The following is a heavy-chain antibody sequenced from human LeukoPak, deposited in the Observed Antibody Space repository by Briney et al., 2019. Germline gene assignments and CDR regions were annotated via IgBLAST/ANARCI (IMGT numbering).Heavy chain of an antibody. CDR1: GGSISSYY. CDR2: IYYSGST. D-gene: IGHD3-9*01. J-gene: IGHJ4*02. Sequence: SETLPLTCTVSGGSISSYYWSWIRQPPGKGLEWIGYIYYSGSTNYNPSLKSRVTISVDTSKNQFSLKLSSVTAADTAVYYCARAGPSDYDILTGYLPPGYFDYWGQGTLVTVSS. CDR3: ARAGPSDYDILTGYLPPGYFDY. V-gene: IGHV4-59*01.